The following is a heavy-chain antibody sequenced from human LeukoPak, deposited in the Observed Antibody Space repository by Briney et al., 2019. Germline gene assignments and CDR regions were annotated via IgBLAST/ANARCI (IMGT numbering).Heavy chain of an antibody. CDR2: ISGSGGST. CDR1: GFTFSSYA. Sequence: GGSLRLSCAASGFTFSSYAMSWVRQAPGKGLEWVSAISGSGGSTYYAGSVKGRFTISRDNSKNTLYLQMNSLRAEDTAVYYCAKPYDFWSGSYRADAFDIWGQGTMVTVSS. D-gene: IGHD3-3*01. V-gene: IGHV3-23*01. J-gene: IGHJ3*02. CDR3: AKPYDFWSGSYRADAFDI.